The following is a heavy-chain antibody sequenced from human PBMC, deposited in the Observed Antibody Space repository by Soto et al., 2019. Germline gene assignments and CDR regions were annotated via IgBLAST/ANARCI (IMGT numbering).Heavy chain of an antibody. CDR1: GFTFSDYL. CDR3: AIGHWLGK. J-gene: IGHJ4*02. Sequence: EVQLVDSGGALVQPGESLRLSCAASGFTFSDYLMTWVRQAPGKGLEWVATIKQDGNEQYYVDSVKGGFTISRDNAKNSLYLQLKALRAEDTAVYYCAIGHWLGKWGQGTLVTVSS. V-gene: IGHV3-7*01. D-gene: IGHD6-19*01. CDR2: IKQDGNEQ.